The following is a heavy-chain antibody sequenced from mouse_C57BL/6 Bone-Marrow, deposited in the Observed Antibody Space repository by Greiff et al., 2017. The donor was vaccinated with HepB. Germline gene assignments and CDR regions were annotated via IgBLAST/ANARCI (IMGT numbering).Heavy chain of an antibody. V-gene: IGHV1-54*01. D-gene: IGHD2-1*01. J-gene: IGHJ4*01. CDR2: INPGSGGT. Sequence: QVQLQQSGAELVRPGTSVKVSCKASGYAFTNYLIEWVKQRPGQGLEWIGVINPGSGGTNYNEKVKGKATLTADKSSSTAYMQLSSLTSEDSAVYFCAREGLVYYGNYDYAMDYWGQGTSVTFSS. CDR3: AREGLVYYGNYDYAMDY. CDR1: GYAFTNYL.